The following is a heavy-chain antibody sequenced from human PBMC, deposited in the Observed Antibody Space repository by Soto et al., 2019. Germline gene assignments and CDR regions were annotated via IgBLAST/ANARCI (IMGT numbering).Heavy chain of an antibody. Sequence: PSETLSLTCTVSGGSISSSSSYWGWIRQPPGKGLEWIGSIYYTGRTYYNPSLKSRVTISVDTSKNQFSLKLSSVTAADTAVYYCARRRRGTYYYDSSGVFDYWGQGTLVTVSS. J-gene: IGHJ4*02. D-gene: IGHD3-22*01. CDR1: GGSISSSSSY. V-gene: IGHV4-39*07. CDR3: ARRRRGTYYYDSSGVFDY. CDR2: IYYTGRT.